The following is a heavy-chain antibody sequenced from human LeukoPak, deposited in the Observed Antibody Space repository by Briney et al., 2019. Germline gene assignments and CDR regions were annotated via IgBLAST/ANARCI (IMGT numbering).Heavy chain of an antibody. CDR3: AKDSVTMTGKGWLFDY. Sequence: GGSLRLSCAASGFTFSSYGMHWVRQAPGKGLEWVAFIRYDGSNKYYADSVKGRFTISRDNSKNTLYLQMNSLRAEDTAVYYCAKDSVTMTGKGWLFDYWGQGTLVTVSS. CDR1: GFTFSSYG. D-gene: IGHD3-9*01. CDR2: IRYDGSNK. J-gene: IGHJ4*02. V-gene: IGHV3-30*02.